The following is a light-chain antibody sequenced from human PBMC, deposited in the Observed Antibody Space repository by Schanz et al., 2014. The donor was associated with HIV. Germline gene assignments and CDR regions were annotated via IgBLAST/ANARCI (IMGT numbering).Light chain of an antibody. CDR2: SAS. CDR3: QQYGSSPT. V-gene: IGKV3-20*01. J-gene: IGKJ1*01. CDR1: QSVSTNS. Sequence: EIVLTQSPATLSLSPGERASLSCRASQSVSTNSLGWYQQKRGQVPRLLIYSASRRANGIPDRFSGSGSGTDFTLTISRLEPEDFAVYYCQQYGSSPTFGQGTRVEIK.